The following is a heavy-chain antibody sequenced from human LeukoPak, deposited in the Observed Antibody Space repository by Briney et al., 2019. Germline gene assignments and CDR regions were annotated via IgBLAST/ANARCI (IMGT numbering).Heavy chain of an antibody. V-gene: IGHV3-21*06. CDR3: ARDLQTGLAFDA. J-gene: IGHJ3*01. D-gene: IGHD7-27*01. CDR2: LSGSGRLI. CDR1: GFTFSSGT. Sequence: GGSLRLSYAASGFTFSSGTMNWVRQAPGKALEWVSSLSGSGRLIWYAGSVKGRFTISRGNAANSLFLQMNSLRVEDTAVYYCARDLQTGLAFDAWGQGTVVTVSS.